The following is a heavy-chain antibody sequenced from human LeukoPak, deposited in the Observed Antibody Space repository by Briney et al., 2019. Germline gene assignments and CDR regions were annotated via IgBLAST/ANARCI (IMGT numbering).Heavy chain of an antibody. J-gene: IGHJ4*02. Sequence: GGSLRLSCAASGFTFNTYTMNWVRQAPGKGLEWVSYISGSSGIIDYADSVGGRFTISRDNAKDSLYLQMNSLRAEDTAVYYCARHLYYFEHWGQGTLVTVSA. CDR3: ARHLYYFEH. CDR1: GFTFNTYT. CDR2: ISGSSGII. V-gene: IGHV3-48*01.